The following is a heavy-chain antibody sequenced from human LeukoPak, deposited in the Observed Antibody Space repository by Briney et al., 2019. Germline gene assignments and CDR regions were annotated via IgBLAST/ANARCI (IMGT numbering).Heavy chain of an antibody. CDR3: ARDRAWNYFDY. V-gene: IGHV3-30*03. CDR1: GFTFSRHG. CDR2: IPNDGSRK. D-gene: IGHD3-3*01. Sequence: GGSLRLSCAPSGFTFSRHGMHWVRQAPGKGLEWVAIIPNDGSRKYYAHSVEGRFAISRDNSKNTLYLQMDSLRAEDTAVYYCARDRAWNYFDYWGQGTLVTVSS. J-gene: IGHJ4*02.